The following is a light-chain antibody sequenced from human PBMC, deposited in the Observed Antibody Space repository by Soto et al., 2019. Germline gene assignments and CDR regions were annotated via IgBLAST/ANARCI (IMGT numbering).Light chain of an antibody. Sequence: EIVMTQSPATLSVSPGERATFSCRASQSVSNNLAWYQQKPGQAPRLLIYAVSARATGIPARFSGSGSGTEFTLTISSLQSEDFAVYYCQQFNNWPLTFGGGTKVEIK. CDR3: QQFNNWPLT. CDR2: AVS. J-gene: IGKJ4*01. V-gene: IGKV3-15*01. CDR1: QSVSNN.